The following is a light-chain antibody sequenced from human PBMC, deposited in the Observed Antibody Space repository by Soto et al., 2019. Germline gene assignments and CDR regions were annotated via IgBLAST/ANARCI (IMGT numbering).Light chain of an antibody. Sequence: EIVMTQSPATLSVSPGEQVTLSCSASQSVSNNLAWYQQKPGQAPRLLIYFASTRATGIPARFSGSGSGTEFSLTISSLQSEDFALYYCQQYNTCCLPVGGGTKVETK. CDR1: QSVSNN. J-gene: IGKJ4*01. CDR2: FAS. CDR3: QQYNTCCLP. V-gene: IGKV3-15*01.